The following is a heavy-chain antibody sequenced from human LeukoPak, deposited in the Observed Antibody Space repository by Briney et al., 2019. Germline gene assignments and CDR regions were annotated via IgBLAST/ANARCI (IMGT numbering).Heavy chain of an antibody. J-gene: IGHJ4*02. CDR2: ISSSSSYI. CDR1: GFTFSSYS. V-gene: IGHV3-21*01. CDR3: ARAGPRLCRDGCHHAFGY. Sequence: GGSLRLSCAASGFTFSSYSMNWVRQAPGKGLEWVSSISSSSSYIYYADSVKGRFTISRDNAKDSLYLQMNSLRAEDTAVYYCARAGPRLCRDGCHHAFGYWGQGTLVTVSS. D-gene: IGHD5-24*01.